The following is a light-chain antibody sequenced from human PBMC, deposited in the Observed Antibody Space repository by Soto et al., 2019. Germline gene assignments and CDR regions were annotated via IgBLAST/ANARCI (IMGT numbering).Light chain of an antibody. CDR2: GAS. J-gene: IGKJ1*01. CDR1: QSVSSN. Sequence: EIVMTQSPATLSVSPGERATLSCRASQSVSSNLAWYQQNPGQAPRLLIYGASTRATGIPARFSGSGSGTEFTLTISSLQSEDFAVYYCQQYNNWPQTFGQGTEVEIK. V-gene: IGKV3-15*01. CDR3: QQYNNWPQT.